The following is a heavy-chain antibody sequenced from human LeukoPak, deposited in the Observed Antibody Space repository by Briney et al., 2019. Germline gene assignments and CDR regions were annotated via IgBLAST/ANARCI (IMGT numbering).Heavy chain of an antibody. V-gene: IGHV4-59*08. CDR2: IYYSGST. J-gene: IGHJ6*02. D-gene: IGHD6-19*01. CDR3: AGAVAGGMDV. CDR1: GGSISSYY. Sequence: SETLSLTCTVSGGSISSYYWSWIRQPPGKGLEWIGYIYYSGSTNYNPSLKSRVTISVDTSKNQFSLKLSSVTAADTAVYYCAGAVAGGMDVWGQGTTVTVSS.